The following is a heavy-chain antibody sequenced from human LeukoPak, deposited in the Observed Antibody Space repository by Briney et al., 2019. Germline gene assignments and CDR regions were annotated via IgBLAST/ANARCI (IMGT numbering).Heavy chain of an antibody. Sequence: GGSLRLSCSTSGFTFSNHFMHWVRQAPGKGLEYVSSIGPNGASTLYADSVKGRFTISRDNSKNALYLRLTSLRLEDTALYYCVKDLTGTWSFDYWGQGTLVTVSS. J-gene: IGHJ4*02. D-gene: IGHD3-9*01. CDR1: GFTFSNHF. V-gene: IGHV3-64D*06. CDR3: VKDLTGTWSFDY. CDR2: IGPNGAST.